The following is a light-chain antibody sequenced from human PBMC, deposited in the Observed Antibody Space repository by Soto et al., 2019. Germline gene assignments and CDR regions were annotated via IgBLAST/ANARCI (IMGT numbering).Light chain of an antibody. J-gene: IGLJ1*01. CDR3: CSHTTNYTSV. CDR1: HSDIGTYNY. V-gene: IGLV2-14*03. Sequence: QSVLTQPASLSGSPGQSITIPCTGTHSDIGTYNYVSWYQQHPGKAPQIIIFEVAHRPIGIPPRFSGSKSGNTASLTISGLQAEDEADYYCCSHTTNYTSVFGTGTKLTV. CDR2: EVA.